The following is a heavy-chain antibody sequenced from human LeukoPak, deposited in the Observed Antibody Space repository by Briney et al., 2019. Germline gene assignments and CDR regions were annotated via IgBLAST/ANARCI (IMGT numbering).Heavy chain of an antibody. CDR2: INHSGST. Sequence: KTSQTLSLTCAVSGGSISSGYYWSWIRQPPGKGLEWIGEINHSGSTNYNPSLKSRVTISVDTSKNQFSLKLSSVTAADTAVYYCARYYDFWSGSGEGVTDYFDYWGQGTLVTVSS. V-gene: IGHV4-34*01. J-gene: IGHJ4*02. CDR3: ARYYDFWSGSGEGVTDYFDY. CDR1: GGSISSGYY. D-gene: IGHD3-3*01.